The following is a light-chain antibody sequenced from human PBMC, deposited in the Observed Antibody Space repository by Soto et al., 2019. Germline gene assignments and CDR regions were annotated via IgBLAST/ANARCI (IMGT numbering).Light chain of an antibody. Sequence: QSVLTQPPSVSGAPGQRVTISCTGSSSNIGAGYDVHWYQQLPGTAPKLLIYSNNNRPSGVPDRFSGSNSGTSASLAITGLQAEDEADYYCQSYDNRLSVSVFGGGTKLTVL. CDR3: QSYDNRLSVSV. J-gene: IGLJ2*01. CDR2: SNN. V-gene: IGLV1-40*01. CDR1: SSNIGAGYD.